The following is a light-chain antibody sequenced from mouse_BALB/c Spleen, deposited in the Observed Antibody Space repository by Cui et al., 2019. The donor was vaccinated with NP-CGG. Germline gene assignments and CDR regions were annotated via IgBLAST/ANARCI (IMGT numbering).Light chain of an antibody. CDR2: GTN. Sequence: QAVVTPASVFTTSPGETVTLTCRSSTGAVTTSNYANWVQEKPDHLFTGLIGGTNNRAPGVPARFSGSLIGDKAALTITGAQTEDEAIYFCALWYSNHWVFGGGTKLTVL. J-gene: IGLJ1*01. CDR3: ALWYSNHWV. CDR1: TGAVTTSNY. V-gene: IGLV1*01.